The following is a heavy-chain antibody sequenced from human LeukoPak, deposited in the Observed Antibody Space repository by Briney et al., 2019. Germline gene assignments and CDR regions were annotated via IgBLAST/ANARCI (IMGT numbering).Heavy chain of an antibody. CDR1: GFTFDDHG. D-gene: IGHD4-23*01. J-gene: IGHJ3*02. CDR3: ARDDYGGNSEGAFDI. V-gene: IGHV3-20*04. Sequence: GGSLRLSCAASGFTFDDHGMSWVRQAPGKGLEWVSGVNWNGGSTGYADSVKGRFTISRDNAKNSLYLQMNSLRAEDTALYYCARDDYGGNSEGAFDIWGQGTMVTVSS. CDR2: VNWNGGST.